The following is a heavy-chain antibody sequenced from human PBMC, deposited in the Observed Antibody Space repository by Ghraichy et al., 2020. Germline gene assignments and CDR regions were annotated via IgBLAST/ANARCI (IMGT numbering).Heavy chain of an antibody. CDR1: GGSMINYY. Sequence: SETLSLTCTVSGGSMINYYWSWFRQLPGKGLKWIGYIYYSGSTNYNPSLKSRLTISVYTSKSQFSLRLSSVTAADTAVYYCARHGGYSSPLASWGQGTLVTVSS. D-gene: IGHD5-18*01. V-gene: IGHV4-59*08. CDR3: ARHGGYSSPLAS. CDR2: IYYSGST. J-gene: IGHJ5*02.